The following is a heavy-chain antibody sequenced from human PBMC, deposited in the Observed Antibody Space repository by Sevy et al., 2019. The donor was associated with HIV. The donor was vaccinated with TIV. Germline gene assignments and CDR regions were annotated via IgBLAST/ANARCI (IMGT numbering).Heavy chain of an antibody. V-gene: IGHV3-23*01. J-gene: IGHJ4*02. CDR2: ISGSGGST. CDR3: AKFQDMRATFVDY. D-gene: IGHD2-15*01. Sequence: GGCLRLSCAASGFTFSYYAMSWVRQTPGKGLQWVSGISGSGGSTEYADSVKGRFTISIDNAKNTLYLQMNSLRAEDTAVYYCAKFQDMRATFVDYWGQGTLLTVSS. CDR1: GFTFSYYA.